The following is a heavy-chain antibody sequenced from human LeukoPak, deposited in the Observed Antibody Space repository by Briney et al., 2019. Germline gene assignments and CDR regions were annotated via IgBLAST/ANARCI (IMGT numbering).Heavy chain of an antibody. J-gene: IGHJ4*02. V-gene: IGHV3-23*01. CDR2: ISGSGGST. CDR3: AVYHSSGWFLFDY. Sequence: PGGSLRLSCAASGFTFSGYAMSWVRQAPGKGLEWVSAISGSGGSTYYADSVKGRFTISRDNSKNTLYLQMNSLRAEDTAVYYCAVYHSSGWFLFDYWGQGTLVTVSS. CDR1: GFTFSGYA. D-gene: IGHD6-19*01.